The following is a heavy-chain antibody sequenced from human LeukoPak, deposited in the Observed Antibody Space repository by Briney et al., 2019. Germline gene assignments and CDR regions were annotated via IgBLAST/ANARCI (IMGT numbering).Heavy chain of an antibody. J-gene: IGHJ2*01. CDR1: GGSISSSSYY. Sequence: ASETLSLTCTVSGGSISSSSYYWGWIRQPPGKGLEWIGSIYYSGSTYYNPSLKSRVTISVDTSKNQFSLKLSSVTAADTAVYYCAREIPSRYFDLWGRGTLVTVSS. CDR3: AREIPSRYFDL. V-gene: IGHV4-39*02. CDR2: IYYSGST. D-gene: IGHD2-2*01.